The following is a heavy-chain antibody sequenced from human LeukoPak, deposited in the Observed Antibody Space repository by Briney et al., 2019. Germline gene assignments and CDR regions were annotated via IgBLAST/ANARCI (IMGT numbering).Heavy chain of an antibody. J-gene: IGHJ4*02. D-gene: IGHD3-16*02. CDR3: VGSPYVWGSYRYDY. V-gene: IGHV4-59*01. CDR1: DGSISSYY. Sequence: SETLSLACTVSDGSISSYYWSWIRQPPGKGLEWIGYIYYSGSTNYNPSLKSRVTISVDTSKNQFSLKLSSVTAADTAVYYCVGSPYVWGSYRYDYWGQGTLVTVSS. CDR2: IYYSGST.